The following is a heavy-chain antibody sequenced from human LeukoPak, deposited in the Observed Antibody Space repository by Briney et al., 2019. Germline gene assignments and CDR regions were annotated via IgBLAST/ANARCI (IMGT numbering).Heavy chain of an antibody. J-gene: IGHJ4*02. CDR2: IYYSGST. CDR3: ARESPLRSVHI. D-gene: IGHD4-17*01. V-gene: IGHV4-31*03. Sequence: SQTLSLTCTVSGGSISSGVYYWSWIRQHPGKGLEWIGYIYYSGSTYYNPSLKSRVTISIDTSKNQFSLKLSSVTAADTAVYYCARESPLRSVHIWGQGTLVTVSS. CDR1: GGSISSGVYY.